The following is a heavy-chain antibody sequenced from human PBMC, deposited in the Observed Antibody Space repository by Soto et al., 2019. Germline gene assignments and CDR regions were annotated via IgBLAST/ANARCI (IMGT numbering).Heavy chain of an antibody. CDR2: IKQDGIEK. D-gene: IGHD2-2*01. CDR3: ARALDIVVVPAFDY. Sequence: GGSLRLSCAASGFTFSSYWISWVRQAPWKGLEWVANIKQDGIEKYYVDSVKGRFTISRDNAKNSLYLQMNSLRAEDTAVYYCARALDIVVVPAFDYWGQGTLVTGSS. J-gene: IGHJ4*03. V-gene: IGHV3-7*03. CDR1: GFTFSSYW.